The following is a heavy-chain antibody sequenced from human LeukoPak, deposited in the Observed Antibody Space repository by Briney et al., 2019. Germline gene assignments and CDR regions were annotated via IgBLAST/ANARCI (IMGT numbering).Heavy chain of an antibody. CDR1: GYSIRSGFY. CDR2: IYHSGIT. CDR3: ASPTVVGATSDY. J-gene: IGHJ4*02. D-gene: IGHD1-26*01. V-gene: IGHV4-38-2*02. Sequence: SETLSLTCTVYGYSIRSGFYWGWIRQPPGKGLEWIGNIYHSGITYYTPSLKSRVTISVDTSKNQFYLNLSSVTAADTAVYYCASPTVVGATSDYWGQGTLVTVSS.